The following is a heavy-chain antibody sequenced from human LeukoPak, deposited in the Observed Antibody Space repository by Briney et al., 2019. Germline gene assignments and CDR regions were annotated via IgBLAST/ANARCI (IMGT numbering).Heavy chain of an antibody. CDR1: GFTFSSYE. J-gene: IGHJ4*02. Sequence: GGSLRLSCAASGFTFSSYEMNWVRQAPGKGLEWVSYVSGNGDTIYYAESVRGRLTISRDNGKNSLYLQMNSLRAEVTAVYYCVSAYGGLLDYWGQGTLVTVSS. V-gene: IGHV3-48*03. CDR2: VSGNGDTI. D-gene: IGHD3-16*01. CDR3: VSAYGGLLDY.